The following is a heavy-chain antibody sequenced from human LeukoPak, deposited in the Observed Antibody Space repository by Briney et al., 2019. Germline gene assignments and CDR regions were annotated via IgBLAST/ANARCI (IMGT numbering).Heavy chain of an antibody. CDR2: INHSGST. Sequence: PSETLSLTCAVYGGSFSGYYWSLIRQPAGKGLEWIGEINHSGSTNYNPSLKSRVTISVDTSKNQFSLKLSSVTAADTAVYYCARASAARRKYYFDYWGQGTLVTVSS. J-gene: IGHJ4*02. CDR3: ARASAARRKYYFDY. V-gene: IGHV4-34*01. D-gene: IGHD6-6*01. CDR1: GGSFSGYY.